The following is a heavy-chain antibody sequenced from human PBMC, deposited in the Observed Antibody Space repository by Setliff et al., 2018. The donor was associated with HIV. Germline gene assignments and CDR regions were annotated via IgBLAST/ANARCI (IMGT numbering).Heavy chain of an antibody. V-gene: IGHV1-2*04. D-gene: IGHD3-3*01. CDR2: INPNSGGT. CDR1: GYTFTGYY. Sequence: ASVKVSCKASGYTFTGYYMHWVRQAPGQGLEWMGWINPNSGGTNAAQKFQGSVTMTRDTSISTAYMELSRLRSDDTAVYYCARGEIFGVGNDMDVWGQGTTVTVSS. CDR3: ARGEIFGVGNDMDV. J-gene: IGHJ6*02.